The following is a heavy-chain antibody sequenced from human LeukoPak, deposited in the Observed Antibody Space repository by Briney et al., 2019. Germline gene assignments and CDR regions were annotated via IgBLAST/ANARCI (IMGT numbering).Heavy chain of an antibody. J-gene: IGHJ2*01. Sequence: PSETLSLTCTVSGGSISTYYWSWIRQPPGKGLEWIGYIHYSGSTNYNPSLKSRVAISVDTSKNQFSLKLSFMTAADTAVYYCARLIGGVGYFDLWGRGTLVTVSS. CDR3: ARLIGGVGYFDL. CDR1: GGSISTYY. CDR2: IHYSGST. V-gene: IGHV4-59*08.